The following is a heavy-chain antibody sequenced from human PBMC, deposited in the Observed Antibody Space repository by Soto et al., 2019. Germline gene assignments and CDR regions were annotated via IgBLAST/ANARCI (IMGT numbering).Heavy chain of an antibody. CDR3: ARVYMVRGTIIGYFDY. V-gene: IGHV4-4*02. CDR2: IYHSGST. CDR1: GGSISSSNW. Sequence: PSETLSLTCAVSGGSISSSNWWSWVRQPPGKGLEWIGKIYHSGSTNYNPSLKSRVTISVDKSKNQFSLKLSSVTAADTAVYYCARVYMVRGTIIGYFDYWGRGTLVTVSS. D-gene: IGHD3-10*01. J-gene: IGHJ4*02.